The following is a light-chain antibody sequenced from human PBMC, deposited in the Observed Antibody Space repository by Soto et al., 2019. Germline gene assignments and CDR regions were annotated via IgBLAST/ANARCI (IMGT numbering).Light chain of an antibody. CDR1: QSVSSY. J-gene: IGKJ4*01. V-gene: IGKV3-11*01. CDR3: QKRSNWPLT. Sequence: EVVMTQSPATLSLAPGERTTLSCRASQSVSSYLAWYQQKTGQAPRILIYDASNRATGIPARFSGSGSGTDLNLTISRLEPEDFAVYYCQKRSNWPLTFGGGTKVEIK. CDR2: DAS.